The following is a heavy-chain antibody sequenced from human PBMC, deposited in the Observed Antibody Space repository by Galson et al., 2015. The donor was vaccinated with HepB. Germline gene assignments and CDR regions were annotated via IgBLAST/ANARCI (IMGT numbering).Heavy chain of an antibody. CDR1: GFTFSSYS. D-gene: IGHD1-26*01. CDR3: ARDTQWELPPYFDY. V-gene: IGHV3-48*01. J-gene: IGHJ4*02. CDR2: ISSSSSTI. Sequence: SLRLSCAASGFTFSSYSMNWVRQAPGKGLEWVSYISSSSSTIYYADSVKGRFTISRDNAKNSLYPQMNSLRAEDTAVYYCARDTQWELPPYFDYWGQGTLVTVSS.